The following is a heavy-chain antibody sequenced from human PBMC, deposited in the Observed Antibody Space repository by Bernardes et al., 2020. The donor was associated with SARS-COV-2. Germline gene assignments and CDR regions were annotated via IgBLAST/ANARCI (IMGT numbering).Heavy chain of an antibody. D-gene: IGHD2-15*01. CDR3: TTLGYATHNFDY. CDR2: IRRRPNNYVT. V-gene: IGHV3-73*01. J-gene: IGHJ4*01. CDR1: GLTFSDSA. Sequence: GGSLRLSCAVSGLTFSDSAFHWVRQASGKGLEWIGRIRRRPNNYVTEYAASVKGRFIISRDDSTDMAYLQMNSLKREDTAVYFCTTLGYATHNFDYWGQGTLVTVTS.